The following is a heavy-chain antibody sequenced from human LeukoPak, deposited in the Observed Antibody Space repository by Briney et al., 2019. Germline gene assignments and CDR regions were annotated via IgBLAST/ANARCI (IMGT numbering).Heavy chain of an antibody. CDR3: AKDSHSSGWFFDY. D-gene: IGHD6-19*01. Sequence: GGSLRLSCAASGFTFSSHTMSWVRQAPGKGLEWVSAISGSGGSTYYADSVKGRFTISRDNSKNTLYLQMNSLRAEDTAVYYCAKDSHSSGWFFDYWGQGTLVTVSS. V-gene: IGHV3-23*01. CDR2: ISGSGGST. J-gene: IGHJ4*02. CDR1: GFTFSSHT.